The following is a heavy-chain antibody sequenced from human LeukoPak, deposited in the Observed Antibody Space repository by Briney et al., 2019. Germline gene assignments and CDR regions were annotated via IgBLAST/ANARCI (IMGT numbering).Heavy chain of an antibody. CDR2: IYYSGST. D-gene: IGHD6-13*01. CDR3: ATYLAAAGLSAFDY. V-gene: IGHV4-61*01. J-gene: IGHJ4*02. CDR1: GGSISSGSYY. Sequence: PSQTLSLTCTVSGGSISSGSYYWSWIRQPPGKGLEWIGYIYYSGSTNYNPSLKSRVTISVDTSKNQFSLKLSSVTAADTAVYYCATYLAAAGLSAFDYWGQGTLVTVSS.